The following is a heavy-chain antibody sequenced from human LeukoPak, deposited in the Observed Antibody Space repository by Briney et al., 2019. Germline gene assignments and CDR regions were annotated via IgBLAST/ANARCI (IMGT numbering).Heavy chain of an antibody. J-gene: IGHJ4*02. CDR1: GDSVSSNIAA. V-gene: IGHV6-1*01. CDR3: ARDVHGDLDY. CDR2: TYYRSKWYS. Sequence: SQTLSLTCAISGDSVSSNIAAWNWIRQSPSRGLEWLGRTYYRSKWYSDYGVSVQSRITFSADTSKNQFSLKLNSVTPEDTAVYYCARDVHGDLDYWGQGALVTVSS. D-gene: IGHD2-21*02.